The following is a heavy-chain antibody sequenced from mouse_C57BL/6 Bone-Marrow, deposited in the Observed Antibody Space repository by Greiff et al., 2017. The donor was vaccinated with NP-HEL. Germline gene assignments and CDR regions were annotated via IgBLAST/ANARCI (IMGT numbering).Heavy chain of an antibody. J-gene: IGHJ3*01. CDR1: GYTFTSYW. CDR3: AREGMVTTGPWFAY. D-gene: IGHD2-2*01. CDR2: IDPSDSYT. Sequence: QVQLQQPGAELVRPGTSVKLSCKASGYTFTSYWMHWVKQRPGQGLEWIGVIDPSDSYTNYNQKFKGKATLTVDTSPSTAYMQLSSLTSEDSAVYYCAREGMVTTGPWFAYWGQGTLVTVSA. V-gene: IGHV1-59*01.